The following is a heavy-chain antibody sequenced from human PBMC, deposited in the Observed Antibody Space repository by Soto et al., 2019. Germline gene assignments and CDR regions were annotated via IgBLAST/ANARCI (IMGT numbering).Heavy chain of an antibody. J-gene: IGHJ4*02. CDR2: ISGSGGST. Sequence: GGSLRLSCSASVFTFGSYAMSWVREAPGKGLEWGSAISGSGGSTYYADSVKGRFTISRDNSKNTLYLQMNSLRAEDTAVSYCQVPGGIQLWHMYFRREHWVQGKLVTDTS. V-gene: IGHV3-23*01. CDR1: VFTFGSYA. D-gene: IGHD5-18*01. CDR3: QVPGGIQLWHMYFRREH.